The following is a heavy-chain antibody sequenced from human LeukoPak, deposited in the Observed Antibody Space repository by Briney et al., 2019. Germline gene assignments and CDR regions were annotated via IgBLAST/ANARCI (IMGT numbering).Heavy chain of an antibody. CDR3: ARGPNSSSWYYFDY. CDR2: INHSGST. CDR1: GGSFSGYY. J-gene: IGHJ4*02. Sequence: PSGTLSLTCAVYGGSFSGYYWSWIRQPPGKGLEWIGEINHSGSTNYNPSLKSRVTISVDTSKNQFSLKLSSVTAADTAVYYCARGPNSSSWYYFDYWGQGTLVTVSS. D-gene: IGHD6-13*01. V-gene: IGHV4-34*01.